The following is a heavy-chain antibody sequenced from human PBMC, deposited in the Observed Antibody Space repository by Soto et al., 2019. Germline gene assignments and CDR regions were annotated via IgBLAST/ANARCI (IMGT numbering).Heavy chain of an antibody. CDR3: ARWRPHYDFSEHYYYGMDV. J-gene: IGHJ6*02. Sequence: QVQLVQSGAEVKKPGSSMKVSCKASGGTFSSYAISWVRQAPGQGLEWMGGIIPIFGTANYAQKFQGRVTITADKSTSTAYMELSSLRSEDTAVYYCARWRPHYDFSEHYYYGMDVWGQGTTVTVSS. D-gene: IGHD3-3*01. CDR2: IIPIFGTA. CDR1: GGTFSSYA. V-gene: IGHV1-69*06.